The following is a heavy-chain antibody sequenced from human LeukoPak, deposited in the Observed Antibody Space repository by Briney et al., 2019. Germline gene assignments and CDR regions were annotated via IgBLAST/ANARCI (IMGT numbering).Heavy chain of an antibody. J-gene: IGHJ4*02. V-gene: IGHV1-18*01. CDR2: VSAYADNT. CDR1: GYTFTSYG. D-gene: IGHD2-15*01. Sequence: ASVKVSCKASGYTFTSYGITWVRQAPGQGLEWMGWVSAYADNTNYVQKIQGRVTMTTDTSTSTAYMELRSLRSDDTAVDYCARDCIGCHGFDYWGQGSLVTVSS. CDR3: ARDCIGCHGFDY.